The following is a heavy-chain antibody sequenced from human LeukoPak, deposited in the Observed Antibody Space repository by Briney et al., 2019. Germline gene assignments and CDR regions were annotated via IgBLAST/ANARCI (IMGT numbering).Heavy chain of an antibody. J-gene: IGHJ4*02. D-gene: IGHD3-22*01. V-gene: IGHV1-8*03. CDR3: AREDYYDSGSNDY. Sequence: ASVNVSCKASGYTFTSYDINWVRQATGQGLEWMGWMNPNSGITGYAQKFQGRVTISRNTSISTAYMELSSLRSEDTAVYYCAREDYYDSGSNDYWGQGTLVTVSS. CDR2: MNPNSGIT. CDR1: GYTFTSYD.